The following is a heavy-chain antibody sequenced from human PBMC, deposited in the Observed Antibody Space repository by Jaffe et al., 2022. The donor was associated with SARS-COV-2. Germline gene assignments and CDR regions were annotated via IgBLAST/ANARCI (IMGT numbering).Heavy chain of an antibody. V-gene: IGHV3-9*01. CDR1: GFTFDDYA. CDR3: AKMAGYYSPTDYYYYGMDV. D-gene: IGHD3-22*01. J-gene: IGHJ6*02. Sequence: EVQLVESGGGLVQPGRSLRLSCAASGFTFDDYAMHWVRQAPGKGLEWVSGISWNSGSIGYADSVKGRFTISRDNAKNSLYLQMNSLRAEDTALYYCAKMAGYYSPTDYYYYGMDVWGQGTTVTVSS. CDR2: ISWNSGSI.